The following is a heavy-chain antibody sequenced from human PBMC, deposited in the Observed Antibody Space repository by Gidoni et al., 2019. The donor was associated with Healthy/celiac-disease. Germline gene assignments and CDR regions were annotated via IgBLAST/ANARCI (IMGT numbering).Heavy chain of an antibody. CDR3: ASSTVEMATIPDAFDI. CDR2: IYPGNTDT. J-gene: IGHJ3*02. CDR1: GSSFTSYW. D-gene: IGHD5-12*01. Sequence: EVQLVQSGAEVKKPGESLWISCKGSGSSFTSYWVGWVRQMPGKGLEWMGIIYPGNTDTRYNPSFKGKVTITADKSISSAYLKWRSLKASDTAMYDCASSTVEMATIPDAFDIWGQGTMVTVSS. V-gene: IGHV5-51*01.